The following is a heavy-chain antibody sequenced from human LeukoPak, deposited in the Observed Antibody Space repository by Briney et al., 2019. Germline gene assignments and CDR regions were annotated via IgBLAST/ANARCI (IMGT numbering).Heavy chain of an antibody. CDR1: GGSISSGSYY. D-gene: IGHD3-22*01. Sequence: SETLSLTCTVSGGSISSGSYYWSWIRQPAGKGLEWIGYIYYSGSTNYNPSLKSRVTISVDTSKNQFSLKLSSVTAADTAVYYCARAGIYYDSSGPYDYWGQGTLVTVSS. J-gene: IGHJ4*02. V-gene: IGHV4-61*10. CDR2: IYYSGST. CDR3: ARAGIYYDSSGPYDY.